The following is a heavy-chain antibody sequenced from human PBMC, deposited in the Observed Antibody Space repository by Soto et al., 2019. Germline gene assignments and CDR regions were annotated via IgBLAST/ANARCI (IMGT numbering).Heavy chain of an antibody. D-gene: IGHD6-19*01. V-gene: IGHV3-15*01. CDR3: TTGVAVDRYHFYY. CDR1: GFTFSNAW. J-gene: IGHJ4*02. Sequence: EVQLVESGGGLVKPGGSLRLSCAASGFTFSNAWMSWVRQAPGKGLEWVGRIRSKTDGGTTDHAAPVKGRFTISRDASKNTLYLQMNSLKTEDTAVYYCTTGVAVDRYHFYYWGQGTLVTVSS. CDR2: IRSKTDGGTT.